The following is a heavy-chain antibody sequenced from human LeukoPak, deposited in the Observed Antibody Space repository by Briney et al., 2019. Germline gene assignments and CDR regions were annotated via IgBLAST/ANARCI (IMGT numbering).Heavy chain of an antibody. CDR1: GGSISSYY. D-gene: IGHD6-13*01. CDR2: IYYSGTT. V-gene: IGHV4-59*01. J-gene: IGHJ4*02. Sequence: SETLSLTCTVSGGSISSYYWSWIRQPPGKGLEWIGYIYYSGTTNYNPSLKSRVTISADTSKNQFSLKLSSVTAADTAVYYYARGVYIAAAQYGYWGQGTLVTVSS. CDR3: ARGVYIAAAQYGY.